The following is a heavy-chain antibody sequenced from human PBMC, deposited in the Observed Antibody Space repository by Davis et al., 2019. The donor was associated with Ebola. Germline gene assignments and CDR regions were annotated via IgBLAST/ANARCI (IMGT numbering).Heavy chain of an antibody. D-gene: IGHD6-19*01. CDR3: ARSSWVYSSGWYGAGHWFDP. J-gene: IGHJ5*02. Sequence: PSETLSLTCSVSRGSISSSPYYWSWIRQPPGKGLEWIGYIYYSGSSNYNPSLKSRVTISVDTSKNQFSLKLSSVTAADTAVYYCARSSWVYSSGWYGAGHWFDPWGQGTLVTVSS. CDR1: RGSISSSPYY. V-gene: IGHV4-61*01. CDR2: IYYSGSS.